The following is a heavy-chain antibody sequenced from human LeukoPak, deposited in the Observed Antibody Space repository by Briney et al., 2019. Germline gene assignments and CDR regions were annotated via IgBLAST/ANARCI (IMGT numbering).Heavy chain of an antibody. CDR3: ACDYYDSSGYYGY. V-gene: IGHV3-74*01. CDR1: GFTFSSYW. D-gene: IGHD3-22*01. J-gene: IGHJ4*02. Sequence: GGSLRLSCAASGFTFSSYWMHWVRQAPGKGLVWVSRINSDGSSTSYADSVKGRFTISRDNAKNTLYLQMNSLRAEDTAVNYCACDYYDSSGYYGYWGQGTLVTVSS. CDR2: INSDGSST.